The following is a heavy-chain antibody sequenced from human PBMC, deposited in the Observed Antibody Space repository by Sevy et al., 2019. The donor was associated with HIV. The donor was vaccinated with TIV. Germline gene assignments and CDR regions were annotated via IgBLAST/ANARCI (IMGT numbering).Heavy chain of an antibody. CDR3: ARAGDYGDYHFDY. CDR2: ISHDGSNK. D-gene: IGHD4-17*01. Sequence: GGSLRLSCAASGFTFSGYAMHWVRQTPGEGLEWVAVISHDGSNKYYADSVKGRFTISRDYSKNTLFLQMNSLKAEDTAVYYCARAGDYGDYHFDYWGQGSLVTVSS. CDR1: GFTFSGYA. J-gene: IGHJ4*02. V-gene: IGHV3-30-3*01.